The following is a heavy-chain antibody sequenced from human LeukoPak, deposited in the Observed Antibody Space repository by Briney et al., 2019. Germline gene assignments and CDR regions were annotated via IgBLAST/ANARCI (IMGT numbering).Heavy chain of an antibody. CDR3: STGRDPLYYDFWSGFDY. CDR1: GFTFNDAW. V-gene: IGHV3-15*01. J-gene: IGHJ4*02. D-gene: IGHD3-3*01. Sequence: GGSLRLSCIASGFTFNDAWMTWVRQAPGKGLEWVGRIKSKTDGGTADYAAPVKGRFTISRDDSKNTLYLQMNSLKSEDTAVYYRSTGRDPLYYDFWSGFDYWGQGTLVTVSS. CDR2: IKSKTDGGTA.